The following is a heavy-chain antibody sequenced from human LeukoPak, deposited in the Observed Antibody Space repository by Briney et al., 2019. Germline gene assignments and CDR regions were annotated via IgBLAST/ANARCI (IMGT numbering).Heavy chain of an antibody. D-gene: IGHD5-12*01. J-gene: IGHJ4*02. CDR3: ALVVATTGHFDY. Sequence: AASVKISCKASGGTFSSYAISWVRQAPGQGLEWMGGIIPIFGTANYAQKFQGRVTITTDESTSTAYMELSSLRSEDTAVYYCALVVATTGHFDYWGQGTLVTVSS. CDR1: GGTFSSYA. V-gene: IGHV1-69*05. CDR2: IIPIFGTA.